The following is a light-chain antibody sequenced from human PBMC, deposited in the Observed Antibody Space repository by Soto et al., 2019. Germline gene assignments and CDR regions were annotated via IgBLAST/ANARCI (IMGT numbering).Light chain of an antibody. V-gene: IGLV2-23*02. CDR3: SAYAGSITLV. CDR1: SSDVGSYNL. Sequence: QSALTQPASVSGSPRQSITISCTGTSSDVGSYNLVSWYQQHPGKAPKLMNYEVSKRPSGVSDRFSGSKSGNTASLTISGLQAEDEADYYCSAYAGSITLVFGGGTKLTVL. CDR2: EVS. J-gene: IGLJ2*01.